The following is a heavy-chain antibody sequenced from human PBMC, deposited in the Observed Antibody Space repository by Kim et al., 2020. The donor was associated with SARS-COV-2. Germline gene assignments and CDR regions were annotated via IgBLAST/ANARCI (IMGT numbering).Heavy chain of an antibody. J-gene: IGHJ4*02. CDR3: ARDRGGTGYFDY. CDR2: ISDNGTNK. Sequence: GGSLRLSCAASGFTFSSCAMHWVRQAPGKGLECVAVISDNGTNKYYTDSVKGRFTISRDTSKNTLYLQMNSLRAEDTAVYYCARDRGGTGYFDYWGQGTLVTVSS. CDR1: GFTFSSCA. V-gene: IGHV3-30-3*01. D-gene: IGHD3-16*01.